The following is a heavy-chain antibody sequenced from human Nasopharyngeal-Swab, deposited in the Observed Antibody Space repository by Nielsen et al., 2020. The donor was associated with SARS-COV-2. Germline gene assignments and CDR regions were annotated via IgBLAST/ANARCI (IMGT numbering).Heavy chain of an antibody. CDR3: ARSPTNSWHNFEY. CDR1: GFTFSSYP. J-gene: IGHJ4*02. V-gene: IGHV3-30-3*01. Sequence: GESLKISCAASGFTFSSYPMHWVRQAPGKGLEWVAILSHDETQECYADSVKGRFTISRDNSKNTLYLQMNSLGVEDTAIYYCARSPTNSWHNFEYWGQGALVTVSS. D-gene: IGHD6-13*01. CDR2: LSHDETQE.